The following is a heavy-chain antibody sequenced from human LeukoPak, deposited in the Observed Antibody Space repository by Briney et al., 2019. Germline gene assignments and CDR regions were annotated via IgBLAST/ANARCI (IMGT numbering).Heavy chain of an antibody. D-gene: IGHD3-22*01. V-gene: IGHV1-46*01. J-gene: IGHJ6*02. CDR3: AREPTYYYDSSGYYYYYYGMDV. CDR2: INPSGGST. Sequence: ASVKVSCKASGYTFTSYGISWVRQAPGQGLEWMGIINPSGGSTSYAQEFQGRVTMTRDTSTSTVYMELSSLRSEDTAVYYCAREPTYYYDSSGYYYYYYGMDVWGQGTTVTVSS. CDR1: GYTFTSYG.